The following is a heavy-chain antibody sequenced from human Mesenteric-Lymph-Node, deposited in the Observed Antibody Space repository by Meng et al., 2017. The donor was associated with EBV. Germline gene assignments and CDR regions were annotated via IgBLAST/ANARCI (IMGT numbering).Heavy chain of an antibody. V-gene: IGHV3-23*01. J-gene: IGHJ4*02. Sequence: EVQLWEYGGGSVQPGESLRLSCEASGFTFSTYAMSWVRQAPGKGLEWVSLITNSGDDTYYAGSVKGRFTISRDNSKNMLYLHMNSLSAEDTAVYYCATTTMIRVWDWGQGTLVTVSS. CDR2: ITNSGDDT. CDR3: ATTTMIRVWD. D-gene: IGHD3-10*01. CDR1: GFTFSTYA.